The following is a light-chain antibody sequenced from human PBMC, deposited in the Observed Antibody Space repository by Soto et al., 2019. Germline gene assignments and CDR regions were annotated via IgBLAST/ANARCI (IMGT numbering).Light chain of an antibody. CDR2: GAS. CDR1: QSVGSN. V-gene: IGKV3-15*01. Sequence: EVVLTQSPATLSVSPGAGATLSCRASQSVGSNLAWYQQKPGQTPRVLIYGASTRAIGIPDRFSGSGSGTDFTLTISRLEPEDFAVYYCQQQGRSWITFGQGTRLEIK. CDR3: QQQGRSWIT. J-gene: IGKJ5*01.